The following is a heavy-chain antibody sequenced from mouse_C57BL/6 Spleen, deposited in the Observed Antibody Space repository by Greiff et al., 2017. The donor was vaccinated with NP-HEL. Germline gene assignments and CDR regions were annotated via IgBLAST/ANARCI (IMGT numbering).Heavy chain of an antibody. V-gene: IGHV1-18*01. Sequence: EVQLQQSGPELVKPGASVKIPCKASGYTFTDYNMDWVKQSHGKSLEWIGDINPNNGGTIYNQKFKGKATLTVDKSSSTAYMALRSLTSEDTAVYYCARLHYGSRYGYFDVWGTGTTVTVSS. CDR1: GYTFTDYN. CDR3: ARLHYGSRYGYFDV. D-gene: IGHD1-1*01. J-gene: IGHJ1*03. CDR2: INPNNGGT.